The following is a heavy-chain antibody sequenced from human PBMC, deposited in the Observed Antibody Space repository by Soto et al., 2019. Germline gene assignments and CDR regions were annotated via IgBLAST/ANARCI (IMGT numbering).Heavy chain of an antibody. CDR1: GGSISSYY. J-gene: IGHJ3*02. Sequence: SETLSLTCTVSGGSISSYYWSWIRLPPGKGLEWIGYIYYSGSTNYNPSLKSRVTISVDTSKNQFSLKLSSVTAADTAVYYCARTYYYDSSGYYNDAFDIWGQGTMVTVSS. V-gene: IGHV4-59*08. CDR3: ARTYYYDSSGYYNDAFDI. D-gene: IGHD3-22*01. CDR2: IYYSGST.